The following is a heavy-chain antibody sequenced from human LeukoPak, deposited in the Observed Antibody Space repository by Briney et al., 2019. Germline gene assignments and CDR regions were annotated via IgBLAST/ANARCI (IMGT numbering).Heavy chain of an antibody. CDR2: MNPNTGGT. Sequence: GASVKVSCAASGYRFNFNYIHWVRQAPGQGLEWMGWMNPNTGGTNFAQNFQGRVTMTRDTSINTAYMELSRLTSDDTALYYCARGEGSSWFDYWGQGTLVTVSS. CDR1: GYRFNFNY. D-gene: IGHD6-13*01. CDR3: ARGEGSSWFDY. J-gene: IGHJ4*02. V-gene: IGHV1-2*02.